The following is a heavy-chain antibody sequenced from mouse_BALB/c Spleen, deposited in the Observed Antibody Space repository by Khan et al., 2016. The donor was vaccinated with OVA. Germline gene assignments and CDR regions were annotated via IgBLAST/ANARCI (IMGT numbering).Heavy chain of an antibody. V-gene: IGHV14-3*02. CDR3: AGRGVSYGGYSGCAMDY. CDR2: IDPANGYT. J-gene: IGHJ4*01. Sequence: VQLQQSGAELLKPGASVKLSCTASGFNLKDAYMHWVKQRPEKGLEWIGRIDPANGYTKYDPKFQGKATITADTSSNTAYLQISTLTSADTAVLCCAGRGVSYGGYSGCAMDYWSQGTSVTVSS. D-gene: IGHD1-1*02. CDR1: GFNLKDAY.